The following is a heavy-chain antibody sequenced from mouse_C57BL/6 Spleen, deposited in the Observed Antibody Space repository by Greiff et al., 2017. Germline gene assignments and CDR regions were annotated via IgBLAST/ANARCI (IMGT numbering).Heavy chain of an antibody. J-gene: IGHJ2*02. CDR1: GYTFPSYW. CDR3: ARGYSNYVTSYFDY. V-gene: IGHV1-53*01. CDR2: INTSNGGT. Sequence: VQLQQPGTELVKPGASVKLSCKASGYTFPSYWMHWVKQRPGQGLEWIGNINTSNGGTNYNEKFKSKATLTVDKSSSTAYRQLRSLTSEDSAVYYCARGYSNYVTSYFDYWGQGTSLTVSS. D-gene: IGHD2-5*01.